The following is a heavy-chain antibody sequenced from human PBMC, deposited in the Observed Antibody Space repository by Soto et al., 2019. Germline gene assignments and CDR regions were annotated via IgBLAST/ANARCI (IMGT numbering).Heavy chain of an antibody. V-gene: IGHV4-59*01. Sequence: SETLSLTCTVSGGSISFYYWSWIRQPPGKGLEWIGYIYYSGSTNYNPSLKSRVTISVDTSKNQFSLKLSSVTAADTALYYCAKDRPRRTSGYFFDYWGQGTPVTVSS. J-gene: IGHJ4*02. D-gene: IGHD1-1*01. CDR3: AKDRPRRTSGYFFDY. CDR2: IYYSGST. CDR1: GGSISFYY.